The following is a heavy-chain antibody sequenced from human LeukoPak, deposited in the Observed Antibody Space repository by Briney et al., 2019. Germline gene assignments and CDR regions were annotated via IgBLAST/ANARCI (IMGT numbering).Heavy chain of an antibody. Sequence: GGSLRLSCAASGFTLDDYGMSWVRQAPGKGLEWVSGINWNGGSTGYADSVKGRFTISRDNAKNFLYLQVNSLRAEDTALYYCARDQDYGGNYDAFDIWGQGTMVTVSS. CDR2: INWNGGST. CDR3: ARDQDYGGNYDAFDI. J-gene: IGHJ3*02. V-gene: IGHV3-20*04. CDR1: GFTLDDYG. D-gene: IGHD4-23*01.